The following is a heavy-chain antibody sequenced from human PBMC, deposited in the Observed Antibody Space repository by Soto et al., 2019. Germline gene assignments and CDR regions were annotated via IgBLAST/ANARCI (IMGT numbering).Heavy chain of an antibody. CDR3: ARSSSSWYRADSWFDP. Sequence: ASVQVSCKVSGYTLTELSMHWVRQAPGKGLEWMGDFDPEDGETIYAQKFQGRVTMTEDTSTDTAYMELSSLRSEDTAVYYCARSSSSWYRADSWFDPWGQGTLVTVSS. CDR2: FDPEDGET. J-gene: IGHJ5*02. CDR1: GYTLTELS. V-gene: IGHV1-24*01. D-gene: IGHD6-13*01.